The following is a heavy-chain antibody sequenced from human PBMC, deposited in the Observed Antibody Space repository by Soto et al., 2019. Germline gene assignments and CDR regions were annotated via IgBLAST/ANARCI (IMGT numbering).Heavy chain of an antibody. CDR1: GGTFSSYA. Sequence: GASVKVSCKASGGTFSSYAISWVRQAPGRGLEWMGGIIPIFGTANYAQKFQGRVTITADKSTSTAYMELSSLRSEDTAVYYCARGTYYYDSSGYQYFDYWGHGTLVTVSS. CDR2: IIPIFGTA. CDR3: ARGTYYYDSSGYQYFDY. J-gene: IGHJ4*01. V-gene: IGHV1-69*06. D-gene: IGHD3-22*01.